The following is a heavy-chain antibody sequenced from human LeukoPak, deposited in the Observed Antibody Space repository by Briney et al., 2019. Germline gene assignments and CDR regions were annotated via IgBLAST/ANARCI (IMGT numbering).Heavy chain of an antibody. V-gene: IGHV3-48*03. CDR3: ARGRETWIWECGEFDY. D-gene: IGHD5-12*01. CDR2: ISSSGSTI. Sequence: GGSLRLSCAASGFTFSSYEMNWVRQAPGKGLEWVSYISSSGSTIYYADSVKGRFTISRDHAKNPLYLQMNSLRAEDTAVYYCARGRETWIWECGEFDYWGQGTLVTVSS. J-gene: IGHJ4*02. CDR1: GFTFSSYE.